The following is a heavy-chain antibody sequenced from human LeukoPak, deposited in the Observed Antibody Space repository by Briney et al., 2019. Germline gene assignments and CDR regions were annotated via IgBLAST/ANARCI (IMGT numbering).Heavy chain of an antibody. D-gene: IGHD4-17*01. J-gene: IGHJ2*01. CDR1: GGSISSSDYY. CDR2: IYYSGGS. CDR3: ARDRRIFIKETVTTNWYFDL. V-gene: IGHV4-39*07. Sequence: SETLSLTCTVSGGSISSSDYYWGWVRQPPGKGLEWIGNIYYSGGSYSSPPLKSRVTMSVDTSKNQFSLKLSSVTAADTAVYYCARDRRIFIKETVTTNWYFDLWGRGTLVTVSS.